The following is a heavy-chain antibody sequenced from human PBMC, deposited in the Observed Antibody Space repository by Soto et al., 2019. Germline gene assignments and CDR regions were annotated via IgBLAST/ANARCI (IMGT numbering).Heavy chain of an antibody. CDR3: ARVWMATVYDAFDI. V-gene: IGHV3-53*02. D-gene: IGHD4-4*01. CDR1: GFTVSSNY. Sequence: EVQLVETGGGLIQPGGSLRLSCTASGFTVSSNYMSWVRQAPGKGLEWVSVIYSGGSTYYADSVKGRFTISRDNSKNTLYLQMNSLRAEDTAVYYCARVWMATVYDAFDIWGQGTMVTVSS. CDR2: IYSGGST. J-gene: IGHJ3*02.